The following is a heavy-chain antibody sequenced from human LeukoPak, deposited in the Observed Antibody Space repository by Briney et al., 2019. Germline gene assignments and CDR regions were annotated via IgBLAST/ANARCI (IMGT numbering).Heavy chain of an antibody. D-gene: IGHD3-22*01. CDR2: IYYSGST. CDR3: ARGSGYYGEDFEY. Sequence: SETLSLTCVVYGGSFSTYYWSWIRQPPGKGLEWIGSIYYSGSTYYNPSLKSRVTISIHTSKNQFSLKLNSVTAADTAVYYCARGSGYYGEDFEYWGQGTLVTVSS. CDR1: GGSFSTYY. J-gene: IGHJ4*02. V-gene: IGHV4-34*01.